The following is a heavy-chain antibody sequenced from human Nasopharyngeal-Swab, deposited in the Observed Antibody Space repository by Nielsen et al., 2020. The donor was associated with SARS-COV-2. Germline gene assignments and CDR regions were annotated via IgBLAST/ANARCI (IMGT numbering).Heavy chain of an antibody. CDR1: GFTSSSYP. CDR3: ARHYDYVWGSYRPFDY. Sequence: GGSLRLSCAASGFTSSSYPMSWVRPAPGKGLEWVANIKQDGSEKYYVDSVKGRFTISRDNAKNSLYLQMNSLRAEDTAVYYCARHYDYVWGSYRPFDYWGQGTLVTVSS. CDR2: IKQDGSEK. D-gene: IGHD3-16*02. J-gene: IGHJ4*02. V-gene: IGHV3-7*01.